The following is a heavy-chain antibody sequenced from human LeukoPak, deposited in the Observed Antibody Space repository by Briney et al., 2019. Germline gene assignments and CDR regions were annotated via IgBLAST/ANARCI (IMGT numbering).Heavy chain of an antibody. Sequence: GASVKVSCKASGYTFTSYYMHWVRQAPGQGLEWMGIINPSGGSTSYAQKFQGRVTMTRDMSTSTVYMELSSLRSEDTAVYYCARRRIGYDWFDPWGQGTLVTVSS. J-gene: IGHJ5*02. CDR1: GYTFTSYY. D-gene: IGHD1-1*01. V-gene: IGHV1-46*01. CDR3: ARRRIGYDWFDP. CDR2: INPSGGST.